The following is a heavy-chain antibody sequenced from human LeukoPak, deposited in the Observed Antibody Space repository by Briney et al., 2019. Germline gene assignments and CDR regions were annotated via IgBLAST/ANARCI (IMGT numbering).Heavy chain of an antibody. V-gene: IGHV3-48*03. J-gene: IGHJ4*02. CDR1: GFTFSSYE. Sequence: PGGSLRLSCAASGFTFSSYEMNWVRQAPGKGLEWVSYISSSGSTIYYADSVKGRFTISRDNAKNSLYLQMNSLRAEDTGVYYCARDNCSSSSCYCDHWGQGTLVTVSS. CDR3: ARDNCSSSSCYCDH. D-gene: IGHD2-2*01. CDR2: ISSSGSTI.